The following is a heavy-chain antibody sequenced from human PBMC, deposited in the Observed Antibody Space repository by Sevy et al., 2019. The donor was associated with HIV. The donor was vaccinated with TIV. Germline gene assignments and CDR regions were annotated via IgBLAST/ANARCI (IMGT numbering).Heavy chain of an antibody. CDR2: ISAYNGNT. V-gene: IGHV1-18*01. J-gene: IGHJ6*02. D-gene: IGHD3-10*01. CDR1: GYTFTSYG. CDR3: ARDRGGGLAAGMDV. Sequence: PRASVKVSCKASGYTFTSYGISWVRQAPGQGLEWMGWISAYNGNTNYAQKLQGRVTMTTDTSTSTAYMELRSLRSDDTAVYYCARDRGGGLAAGMDVWGQGTTVTVSS.